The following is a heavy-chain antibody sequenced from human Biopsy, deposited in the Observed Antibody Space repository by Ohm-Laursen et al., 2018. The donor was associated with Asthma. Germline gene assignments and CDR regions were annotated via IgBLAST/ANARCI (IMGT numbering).Heavy chain of an antibody. CDR3: VRATSTWSQSGPHYFDH. CDR2: VHSTGST. V-gene: IGHV4-59*01. D-gene: IGHD6-13*01. CDR1: PGFINDYY. J-gene: IGHJ4*02. Sequence: TLSLTCTVSPGFINDYYWNWIRQFPGKGLEWIGYVHSTGSTRFNPSLKSRLTISVDTSVDQVSLKLTSVTAADTAVYYCVRATSTWSQSGPHYFDHWGQGTLVTVSS.